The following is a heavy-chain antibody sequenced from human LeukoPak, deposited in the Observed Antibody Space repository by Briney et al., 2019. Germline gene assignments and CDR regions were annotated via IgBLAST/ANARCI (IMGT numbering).Heavy chain of an antibody. V-gene: IGHV5-51*01. CDR3: ARNFEYCGGDCYDY. CDR1: GYSFISYW. J-gene: IGHJ4*02. CDR2: IFPGDSDT. D-gene: IGHD2-21*02. Sequence: GESLKISCKGSGYSFISYWIGWVRQMPGKGLEWIGIIFPGDSDTRYSPSFQGPVTISADKSIATAYLQWSSLKASDTAMYYCARNFEYCGGDCYDYWGQGTLVTVSS.